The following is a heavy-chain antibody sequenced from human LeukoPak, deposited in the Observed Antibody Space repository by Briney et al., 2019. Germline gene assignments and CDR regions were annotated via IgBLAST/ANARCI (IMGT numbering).Heavy chain of an antibody. CDR3: ARRYYYGSGSFFFDY. D-gene: IGHD3-10*01. CDR1: GGSISSDY. V-gene: IGHV4-59*01. Sequence: SATLSLTCPASGGSISSDYWSWIRPPPGKGLEWIGYIYYSGSTNYNPSLKSRVTISVDTSKNQFSLKLSSVTAADTAVYYCARRYYYGSGSFFFDYWGQGTLVTVSS. J-gene: IGHJ4*02. CDR2: IYYSGST.